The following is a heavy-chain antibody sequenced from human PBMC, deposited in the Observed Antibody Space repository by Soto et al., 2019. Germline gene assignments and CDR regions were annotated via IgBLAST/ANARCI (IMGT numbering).Heavy chain of an antibody. D-gene: IGHD3-3*01. Sequence: QVQLQQSGPGLLKPSETLSLTCSVSGGSITDNYWTWIRQSPGKGLEWVGYIYYTGITNYNPSLKRRVTISLDRSKNQFSLKLDSVTAADTAVYYCARALDYDFWGGRNWFDPWGQGPLVTVSS. J-gene: IGHJ5*02. V-gene: IGHV4-59*01. CDR2: IYYTGIT. CDR3: ARALDYDFWGGRNWFDP. CDR1: GGSITDNY.